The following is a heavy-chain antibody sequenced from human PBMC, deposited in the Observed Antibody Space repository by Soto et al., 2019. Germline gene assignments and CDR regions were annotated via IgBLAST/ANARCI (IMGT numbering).Heavy chain of an antibody. CDR2: IHPADSDT. CDR1: VYSFSNYW. Sequence: GESLKISCQASVYSFSNYWIAWVRQMPGKGLEWMGTIHPADSDTRYSPSFQGQVTISVDKSISTAYLQWSSLKASDTAMYYCARHRGYSDYWAMEPWSPSPQ. D-gene: IGHD5-12*01. V-gene: IGHV5-51*01. CDR3: ARHRGYSDY. J-gene: IGHJ4*01.